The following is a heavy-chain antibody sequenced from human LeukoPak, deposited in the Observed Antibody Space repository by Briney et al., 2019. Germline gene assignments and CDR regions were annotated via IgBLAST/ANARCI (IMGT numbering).Heavy chain of an antibody. J-gene: IGHJ6*02. D-gene: IGHD6-13*01. CDR3: AREPRYTSSWYEGNYRYYFAMDV. V-gene: IGHV1-2*02. CDR1: GYTFTAYY. Sequence: ASVKVSCKASGYTFTAYYMHWVRQAPGQGLEWMGWINPNSGDTNYAQKFQGRVTMTRDTSISTAYMELSRLRSDDTAVYFCAREPRYTSSWYEGNYRYYFAMDVWGQGTTVTVSS. CDR2: INPNSGDT.